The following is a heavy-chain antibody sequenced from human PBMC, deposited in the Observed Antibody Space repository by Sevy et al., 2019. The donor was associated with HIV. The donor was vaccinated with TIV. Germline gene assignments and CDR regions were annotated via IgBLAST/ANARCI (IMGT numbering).Heavy chain of an antibody. J-gene: IGHJ4*02. V-gene: IGHV3-7*01. Sequence: GGSLRLSCAASGFTFSSYWMSWVRQAPGKGLEWVATIKQDGSEKYYVDSVKGRFTISRDNAKNSLYLQMNSLRAEDTAVYYCARDYQDPYCGGDCYPYYFDYWGQGTLVTVSS. CDR1: GFTFSSYW. CDR2: IKQDGSEK. CDR3: ARDYQDPYCGGDCYPYYFDY. D-gene: IGHD2-21*02.